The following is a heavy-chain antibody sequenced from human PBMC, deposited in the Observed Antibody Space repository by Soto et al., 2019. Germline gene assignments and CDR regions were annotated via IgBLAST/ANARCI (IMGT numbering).Heavy chain of an antibody. CDR1: GGSISTGAYS. J-gene: IGHJ4*02. Sequence: TLSLTCTVSGGSISTGAYSWSWVRQSPGKGLEWIGHIYNSGITYYNPSLKSRVMISVDTSRNQFSLKLNSLTAADTAFYYCSADLPDWGAYAFDYWGQGTLVTVSS. V-gene: IGHV4-30-4*01. D-gene: IGHD3-16*01. CDR2: IYNSGIT. CDR3: SADLPDWGAYAFDY.